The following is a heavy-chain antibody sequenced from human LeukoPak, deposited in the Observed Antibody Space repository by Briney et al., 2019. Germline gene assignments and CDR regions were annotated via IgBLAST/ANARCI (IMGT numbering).Heavy chain of an antibody. CDR2: IYNGGST. CDR1: GFTVSSNY. CDR3: ASSHLSGYYGY. J-gene: IGHJ4*02. Sequence: GGSLRLSCAASGFTVSSNYMSWVRQVPGKGLEWVSVIYNGGSTYYADSVKGRFTISRDNSKNTLYLQMNSLRAEDTAVYYCASSHLSGYYGYWGQGTLVTVSS. V-gene: IGHV3-66*01. D-gene: IGHD3-22*01.